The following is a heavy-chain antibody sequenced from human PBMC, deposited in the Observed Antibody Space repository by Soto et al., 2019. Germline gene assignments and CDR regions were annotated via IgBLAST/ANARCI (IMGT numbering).Heavy chain of an antibody. CDR1: GFTVSSNY. J-gene: IGHJ6*02. CDR2: IYSGGST. D-gene: IGHD5-12*01. V-gene: IGHV3-53*01. Sequence: GGSLRLSCAASGFTVSSNYMSWVRQAPGKGLEWVSVIYSGGSTYYADSVKGRFTISRDNSKNTLYLQMNSLRAEDTAVYYCARDSRGRTHKQIRGYSGYDHHYYYYYGMDVWGQGTTVTVSS. CDR3: ARDSRGRTHKQIRGYSGYDHHYYYYYGMDV.